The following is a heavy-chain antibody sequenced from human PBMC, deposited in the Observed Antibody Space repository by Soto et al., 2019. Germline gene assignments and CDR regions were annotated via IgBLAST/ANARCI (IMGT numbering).Heavy chain of an antibody. CDR3: TSPMWGGYDHYYYYYGMDV. V-gene: IGHV3-73*01. J-gene: IGHJ6*02. D-gene: IGHD5-12*01. Sequence: GGSLILSCAASGFNFGASNLQWVRQASGKGLEWVGRIRSKANSYATAYAASVKGRFTISRDDSKNTAYLQMNSLKTEDTAVYYCTSPMWGGYDHYYYYYGMDVWGQGTTVTVSS. CDR2: IRSKANSYAT. CDR1: GFNFGASN.